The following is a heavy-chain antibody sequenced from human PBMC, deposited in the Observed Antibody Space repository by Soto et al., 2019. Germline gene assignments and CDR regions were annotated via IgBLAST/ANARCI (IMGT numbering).Heavy chain of an antibody. V-gene: IGHV3-7*03. Sequence: RLSCAASGFTFSSYWMSWVRQAPGKGLEWVANIKQDGSEKYYVDSVKGRFTISRDNAKNSLYLQMNSLRAEDTAVYYCARDQFYSYYYYYGMDVWGQGTTVTVSS. CDR3: ARDQFYSYYYYYGMDV. CDR1: GFTFSSYW. J-gene: IGHJ6*02. CDR2: IKQDGSEK. D-gene: IGHD4-4*01.